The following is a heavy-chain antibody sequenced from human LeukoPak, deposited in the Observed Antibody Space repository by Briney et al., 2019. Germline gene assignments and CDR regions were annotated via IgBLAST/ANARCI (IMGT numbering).Heavy chain of an antibody. CDR2: ISYDGSNK. CDR3: ASTYPQYSSGWYEYFDY. D-gene: IGHD6-19*01. Sequence: PGGSLRLSCAASGFTFSSYAMHWVRQAPGKGLERVAVISYDGSNKYYADSVKGRFTISRDNSKNTLYLQMSSLRAEDTAVYYCASTYPQYSSGWYEYFDYWGQGTLVTVSS. CDR1: GFTFSSYA. V-gene: IGHV3-30-3*01. J-gene: IGHJ4*02.